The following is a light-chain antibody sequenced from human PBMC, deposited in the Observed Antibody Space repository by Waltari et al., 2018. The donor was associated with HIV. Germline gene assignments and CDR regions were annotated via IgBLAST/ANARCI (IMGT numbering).Light chain of an antibody. V-gene: IGKV1-5*03. CDR3: QQYNSHSYT. Sequence: DVQMTQSPSTLSASVGDGVAITCRASQIINNWLAWYQQRPGRPPKLLIYKTSNLENGVPVRFIGSGSGAEFTLTIDGLQPDDFATYCCQQYNSHSYTFGQGTRLDI. CDR2: KTS. CDR1: QIINNW. J-gene: IGKJ2*01.